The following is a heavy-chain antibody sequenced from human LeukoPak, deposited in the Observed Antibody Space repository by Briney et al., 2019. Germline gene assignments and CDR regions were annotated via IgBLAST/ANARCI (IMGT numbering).Heavy chain of an antibody. J-gene: IGHJ4*02. CDR1: GFTFSTYS. Sequence: GGSLRLSCAASGFTFSTYSMNWVRQSPGKGLEWVSYIRSSSSIIHYADSVKGRFTISRDNPKSSLYLQMNSLRDEDTAVYYCARNLYDFLTGFDSWGQGTLVTVSS. CDR3: ARNLYDFLTGFDS. CDR2: IRSSSSII. D-gene: IGHD3-9*01. V-gene: IGHV3-48*02.